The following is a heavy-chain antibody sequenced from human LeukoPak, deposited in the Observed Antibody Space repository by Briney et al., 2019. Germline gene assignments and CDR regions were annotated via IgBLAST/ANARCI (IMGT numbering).Heavy chain of an antibody. V-gene: IGHV1-24*01. CDR1: GYTLTELS. Sequence: ASVKVSCKVSGYTLTELSMHWVRQAPGKGLEWMGGFDPEDGETIYAQKFQGRVTMTEDTSTDTAYMELSSLRSEDTAVYYCARDPPGLDSSSWYGFDYWGQGTLVTVSS. CDR2: FDPEDGET. D-gene: IGHD6-13*01. J-gene: IGHJ4*02. CDR3: ARDPPGLDSSSWYGFDY.